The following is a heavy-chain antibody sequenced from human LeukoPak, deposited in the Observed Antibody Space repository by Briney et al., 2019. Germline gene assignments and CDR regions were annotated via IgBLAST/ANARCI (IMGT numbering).Heavy chain of an antibody. V-gene: IGHV3-48*03. J-gene: IGHJ4*02. CDR3: AREPVAYYDSSFDY. Sequence: GGSLRLSCAASGFTFSSYEMNWVRQAPGKGLEWVSYISSSGSTIYYADSVKGRFIISRDNAKNSLYLQMNSLRAEDTAVYYCAREPVAYYDSSFDYWGQGTLVTVSS. CDR2: ISSSGSTI. CDR1: GFTFSSYE. D-gene: IGHD3-22*01.